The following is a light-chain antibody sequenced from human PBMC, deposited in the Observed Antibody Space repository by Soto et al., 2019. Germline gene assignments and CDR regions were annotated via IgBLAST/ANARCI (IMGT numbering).Light chain of an antibody. CDR3: CSYAGTYWV. CDR1: SNDVGGYNY. Sequence: QSVLTQPRSVSGSPGQSVTISCTGTSNDVGGYNYVSWFQQHPGKVPKLMVYDVSYRPSGVPDRFSGSKSGNTASLTISGLQADDERDYYCCSYAGTYWVFGGGTKVTVL. J-gene: IGLJ3*02. CDR2: DVS. V-gene: IGLV2-11*01.